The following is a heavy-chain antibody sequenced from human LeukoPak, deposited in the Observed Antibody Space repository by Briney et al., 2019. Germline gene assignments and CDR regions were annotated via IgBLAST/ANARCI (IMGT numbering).Heavy chain of an antibody. J-gene: IGHJ4*02. CDR1: GFTFSSYA. Sequence: GGSLRLSCAASGFTFSSYAMSWVRQAPGKGLEWVSAISGSSSTTFYADSVKGRFTISRDNSKNTIYLQMNSLRAEDTAVYYCARGRNLVAISGYFDYWGQGTLVTVSS. CDR3: ARGRNLVAISGYFDY. D-gene: IGHD3-22*01. CDR2: ISGSSSTT. V-gene: IGHV3-23*01.